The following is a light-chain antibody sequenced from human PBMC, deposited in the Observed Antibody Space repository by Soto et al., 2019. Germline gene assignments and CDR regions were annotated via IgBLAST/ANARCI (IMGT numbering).Light chain of an antibody. CDR1: SSNIGAGYD. Sequence: QSVLTQPPSVSGAPGQRVTIFCTGSSSNIGAGYDVHWYQQLPGTAPKLLMYGNKHRPSGVPDRFAVSKSGTSASLAITGLQADDEAEYYCQSYDTSLSGAVFGGGTKLPVL. J-gene: IGLJ3*02. V-gene: IGLV1-40*01. CDR2: GNK. CDR3: QSYDTSLSGAV.